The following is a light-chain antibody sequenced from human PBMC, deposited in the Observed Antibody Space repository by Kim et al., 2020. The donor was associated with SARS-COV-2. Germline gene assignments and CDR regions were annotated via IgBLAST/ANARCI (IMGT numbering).Light chain of an antibody. CDR3: GTWDSSLSAGV. CDR1: SSNIGNNY. J-gene: IGLJ1*01. V-gene: IGLV1-51*01. CDR2: HNN. Sequence: GQKVTLSCSGSSSNIGNNYVSWYQQLPGTAPKLLIYHNNKRPSGIPDRFSGSKSGTSATLGITGLQTGDEADYYCGTWDSSLSAGVFGTGTKVTVL.